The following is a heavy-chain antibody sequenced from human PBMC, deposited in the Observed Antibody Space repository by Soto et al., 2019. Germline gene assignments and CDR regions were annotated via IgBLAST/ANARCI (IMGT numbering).Heavy chain of an antibody. CDR2: IIPIFGTA. CDR1: GGTFSSYA. V-gene: IGHV1-69*13. Sequence: SVKVSCKASGGTFSSYAISWVRQAPGQGLEWMGGIIPIFGTANYAQKFQGRVTITADESTSTAYMELSSLRSEDTAVYYCARDPSGMAVVGDCYPSGHYSYGRAVGGQGPTAT. J-gene: IGHJ6*02. D-gene: IGHD2-21*02. CDR3: ARDPSGMAVVGDCYPSGHYSYGRAV.